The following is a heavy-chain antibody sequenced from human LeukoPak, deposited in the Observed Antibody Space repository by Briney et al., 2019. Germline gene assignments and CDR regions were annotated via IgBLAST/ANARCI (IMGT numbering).Heavy chain of an antibody. CDR2: IIPILGIA. D-gene: IGHD1-26*01. J-gene: IGHJ3*02. V-gene: IGHV1-69*04. CDR1: GGTFSSYA. Sequence: ASVKVSCKASGGTFSSYAISWVRQAPGQGLEWMGRIIPILGIANYAQKFQGRVTITADKSTSTAYMELSSLRPEDTAVYYCASIVGATFGDAFDIWGQGTMVTVSS. CDR3: ASIVGATFGDAFDI.